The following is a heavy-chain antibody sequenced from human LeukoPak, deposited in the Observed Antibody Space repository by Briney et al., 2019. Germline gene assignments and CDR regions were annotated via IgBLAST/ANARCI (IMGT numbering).Heavy chain of an antibody. Sequence: GGSLRLSCAASGFTFSSYAMHWVRQAPGKGLEWVSVIYSGGSTYYADSVKGRFTISRDNAKNSVYLQMNSLRAEDTAVYYCARVGRAITAAGFGAFDVWGQGTMATVSS. D-gene: IGHD6-13*01. CDR1: GFTFSSYA. V-gene: IGHV3-53*01. CDR3: ARVGRAITAAGFGAFDV. J-gene: IGHJ3*01. CDR2: IYSGGST.